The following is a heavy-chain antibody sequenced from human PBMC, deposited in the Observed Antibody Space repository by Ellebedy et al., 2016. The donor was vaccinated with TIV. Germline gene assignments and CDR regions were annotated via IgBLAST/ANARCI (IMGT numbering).Heavy chain of an antibody. CDR1: GFPFDNYA. D-gene: IGHD5-12*01. J-gene: IGHJ4*02. Sequence: GESLKISCAASGFPFDNYAMNWVRQAPGKGLEWVSSISSSSSYIYYADSVKGRFTISRDNAKNSLYLQMNSLRAEDTAVYYCAREGGYSGYENFDYWGQGTLVTVSS. V-gene: IGHV3-21*01. CDR2: ISSSSSYI. CDR3: AREGGYSGYENFDY.